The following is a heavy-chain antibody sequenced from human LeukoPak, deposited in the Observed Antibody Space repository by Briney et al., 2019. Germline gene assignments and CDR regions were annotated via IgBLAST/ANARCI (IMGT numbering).Heavy chain of an antibody. Sequence: ASVKVSCKASGYTFTSYDINWVRQATGQGLEWMGWMNPNSGNTGYAQKFQGRVTMTRNTSISTAYMELSSLRSEDTAVYYCARDPIAAAGPDYWGQGTLVTVSS. J-gene: IGHJ4*02. CDR2: MNPNSGNT. CDR1: GYTFTSYD. CDR3: ARDPIAAAGPDY. V-gene: IGHV1-8*01. D-gene: IGHD6-13*01.